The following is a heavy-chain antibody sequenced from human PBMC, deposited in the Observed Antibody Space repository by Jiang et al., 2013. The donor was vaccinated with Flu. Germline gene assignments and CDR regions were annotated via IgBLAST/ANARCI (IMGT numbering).Heavy chain of an antibody. V-gene: IGHV4-31*03. Sequence: GPGLVKPSQTLSLTCTVSGGSISNAAYYWSWIRQHPGKGLEWIGYISYTGTTYYNPSLKSRAIISVDTSKNQFSLKLTSVTAADTAVYYCARDVGGFYFDYWGQGALVTV. J-gene: IGHJ4*02. CDR1: GGSISNAAYY. D-gene: IGHD4-23*01. CDR2: ISYTGTT. CDR3: ARDVGGFYFDY.